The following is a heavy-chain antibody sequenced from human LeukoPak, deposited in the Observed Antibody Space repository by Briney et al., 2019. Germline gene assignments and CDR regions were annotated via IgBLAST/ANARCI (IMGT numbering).Heavy chain of an antibody. D-gene: IGHD3-22*01. Sequence: GGSLRLSCAASGFTFSSYAMSWVRQAPGKGLEWDSAISGSGGNTYYADSVKGRFTISRDNSKNTLYLQMNSLRAEDTAVYYCAKGVFYYDSSAYYYTYYFDYWGQGTLVTVSS. CDR2: ISGSGGNT. CDR1: GFTFSSYA. J-gene: IGHJ4*02. V-gene: IGHV3-23*01. CDR3: AKGVFYYDSSAYYYTYYFDY.